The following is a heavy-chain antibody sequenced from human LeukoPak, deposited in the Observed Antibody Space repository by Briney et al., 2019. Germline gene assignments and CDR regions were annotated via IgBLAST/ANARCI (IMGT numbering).Heavy chain of an antibody. J-gene: IGHJ4*02. V-gene: IGHV3-23*01. D-gene: IGHD3-22*01. CDR3: AKDLEQYYDSSGGIYFDY. CDR2: ISGSGGST. CDR1: GFTFSSYA. Sequence: PRGSLRLSCAASGFTFSSYAMSWVRQAPGKGLEWVSAISGSGGSTYYADSVKGRFTISRDNSKNTLYLQMNSLRAEDTAVYYCAKDLEQYYDSSGGIYFDYWGQGTLVTVSS.